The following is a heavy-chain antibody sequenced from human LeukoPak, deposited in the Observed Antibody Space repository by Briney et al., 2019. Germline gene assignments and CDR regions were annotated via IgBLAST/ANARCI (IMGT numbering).Heavy chain of an antibody. CDR2: ISSSGSTI. CDR1: GFTFSDYY. CDR3: ARDRYLQKPKGAFDI. V-gene: IGHV3-11*04. J-gene: IGHJ3*02. Sequence: GGSLRLSCAASGFTFSDYYMSWIRQAPGKGLEWVSYISSSGSTIYYADSVKGRFTISRDNAKNSLYLQMNSLRAEDKAVYYCARDRYLQKPKGAFDIWGQGTMVTVSS. D-gene: IGHD3-16*02.